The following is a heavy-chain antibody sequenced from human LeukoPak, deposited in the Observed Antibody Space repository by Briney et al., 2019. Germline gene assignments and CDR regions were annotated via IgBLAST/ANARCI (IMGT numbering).Heavy chain of an antibody. D-gene: IGHD2-2*01. J-gene: IGHJ4*02. CDR3: ALGRYCSSTSCYQIDY. CDR1: GFTFSSYG. V-gene: IGHV3-33*01. Sequence: GGSLRLSCAASGFTFSSYGMHWVRQAPGKGLEWVAVIWYDGSNKYYADSVKGRFTISRDNSKNTLYLQMNSLRAEDTAVYYCALGRYCSSTSCYQIDYWGQGTLVTVSS. CDR2: IWYDGSNK.